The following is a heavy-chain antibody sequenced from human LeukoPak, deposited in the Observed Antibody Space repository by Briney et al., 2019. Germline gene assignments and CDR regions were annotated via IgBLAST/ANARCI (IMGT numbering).Heavy chain of an antibody. CDR3: ARGEGDYGDYGWFDR. D-gene: IGHD4-17*01. CDR1: GGSISSYY. J-gene: IGHJ5*02. V-gene: IGHV4-4*07. Sequence: SETLSLTRTVSGGSISSYYWSWIRQPAGKGLEWIGRIYTSGSTNYNPSLKSRVTMSVDTSKNQFSLKLSSVTAADTAVYYCARGEGDYGDYGWFDRWGQGTLVTVSS. CDR2: IYTSGST.